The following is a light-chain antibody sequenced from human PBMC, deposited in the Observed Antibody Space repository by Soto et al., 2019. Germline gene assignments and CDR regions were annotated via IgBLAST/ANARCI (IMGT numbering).Light chain of an antibody. CDR2: DSS. Sequence: DIQMTQSPSTLSASVGDRVTITCRASQRISSWLAWYQQKPGEAPRLLIYDSSSLESGVPTRFSGGGSGTEFTLTISSLQPEDFATYYCQQSYSTPRTFGQGTRLEIK. J-gene: IGKJ5*01. CDR1: QRISSW. CDR3: QQSYSTPRT. V-gene: IGKV1-5*01.